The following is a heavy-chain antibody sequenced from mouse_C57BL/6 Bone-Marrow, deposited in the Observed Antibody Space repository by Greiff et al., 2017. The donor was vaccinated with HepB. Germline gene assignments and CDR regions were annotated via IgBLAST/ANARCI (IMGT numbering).Heavy chain of an antibody. D-gene: IGHD1-1*01. V-gene: IGHV1-54*01. Sequence: QVQLQQSGAELVRPGTSVKVSCKASGYAFTNYLIEWVKQRPGQGLEWIGVINPGSGGTNYNEKFKGKATLTADKSTSTAYMRLSSLTSEDSAVYFCARWNYGSSHWGQGTTLTVSS. CDR1: GYAFTNYL. CDR2: INPGSGGT. J-gene: IGHJ2*01. CDR3: ARWNYGSSH.